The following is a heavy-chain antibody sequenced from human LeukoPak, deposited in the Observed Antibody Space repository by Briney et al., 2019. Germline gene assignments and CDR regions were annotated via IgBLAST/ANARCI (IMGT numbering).Heavy chain of an antibody. CDR2: INPNSGGT. D-gene: IGHD3-10*01. J-gene: IGHJ4*02. Sequence: ASVKVSCKASGYTFTGYYMHWVRQAPGQGLEWMGRINPNSGGTNYAQKFQGRVTMTRDTSISTAYMELSRLRSDDTAVYYCASESGFGELSEGSDYWGQGTQVTVSS. CDR1: GYTFTGYY. V-gene: IGHV1-2*06. CDR3: ASESGFGELSEGSDY.